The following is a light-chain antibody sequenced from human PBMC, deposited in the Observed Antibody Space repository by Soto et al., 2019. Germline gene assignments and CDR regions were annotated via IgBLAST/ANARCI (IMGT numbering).Light chain of an antibody. CDR2: ESS. J-gene: IGLJ2*01. CDR1: SSDVGSYNL. V-gene: IGLV2-23*01. CDR3: CSYAGYSTLV. Sequence: QPVLTQPASVSGSPGQSITISCTGTSSDVGSYNLVSWYQQYPGKAPKLMIYESSKRPSGVSSRFSASKSGNTASLTISGLQAEDEADYYCCSYAGYSTLVFGGGTKLTVL.